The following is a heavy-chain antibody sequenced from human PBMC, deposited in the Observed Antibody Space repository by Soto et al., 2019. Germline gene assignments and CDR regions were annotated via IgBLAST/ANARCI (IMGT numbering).Heavy chain of an antibody. CDR2: INPNSGGT. CDR3: ARDLGSSEYGR. V-gene: IGHV1-2*02. D-gene: IGHD2-2*01. J-gene: IGHJ4*02. Sequence: ASLKVSCNASGYTFTGYYMHWVRQAPGQGLEWMGWINPNSGGTNYAQKFQGRVTMTRDTSISTAYMELSRLRSDDTAVYYCARDLGSSEYGRWGQGTLVTVSS. CDR1: GYTFTGYY.